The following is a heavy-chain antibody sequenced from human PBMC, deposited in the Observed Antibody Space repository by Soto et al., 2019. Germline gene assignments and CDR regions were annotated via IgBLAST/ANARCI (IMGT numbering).Heavy chain of an antibody. V-gene: IGHV4-30-4*01. CDR1: GGSIRSGDYY. J-gene: IGHJ4*02. D-gene: IGHD2-2*01. CDR3: AREDCRSTSCSYSSGSYYFDY. CDR2: IYYSGST. Sequence: QVQLQESGPGLVKPAQTLSLTCTVYGGSIRSGDYYCSWIRQSPGKGLPWIGNIYYSGSTYYNPSLKSRITMSEDTSTNQVYPNLSSVTAADTAVYYCAREDCRSTSCSYSSGSYYFDYWGQGTLVTLSS.